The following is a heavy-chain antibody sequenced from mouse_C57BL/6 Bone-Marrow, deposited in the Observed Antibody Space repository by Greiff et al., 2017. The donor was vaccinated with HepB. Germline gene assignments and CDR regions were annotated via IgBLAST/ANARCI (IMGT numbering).Heavy chain of an antibody. CDR1: GFTFSSYA. Sequence: EVQGVESGEGLVKPGGSLKLSCAASGFTFSSYAMSWVRQTPEKRLEWVAYISSGGDYIYYADTVKGRFTISRDNARNTLYLQMSSLKSEDTAMYYCTREVVTTLYYAMDYWGQGTSVTVSS. J-gene: IGHJ4*01. D-gene: IGHD2-2*01. CDR3: TREVVTTLYYAMDY. V-gene: IGHV5-9-1*02. CDR2: ISSGGDYI.